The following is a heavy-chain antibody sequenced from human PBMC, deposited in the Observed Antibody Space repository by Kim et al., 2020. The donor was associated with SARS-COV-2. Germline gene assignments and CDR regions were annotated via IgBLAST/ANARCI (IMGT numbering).Heavy chain of an antibody. V-gene: IGHV3-23*01. J-gene: IGHJ4*02. CDR1: GFTFNNYA. CDR3: TKKARQLGFENYFDS. D-gene: IGHD6-6*01. CDR2: ISGSGVTT. Sequence: GGSLRLSCAASGFTFNNYAMSWVRQAPGKGLEWVAAISGSGVTTYYADSVEGRFTISRDNSKNTLYLEMDSLRVEDTAVYYCTKKARQLGFENYFDSWGQGTLVTISS.